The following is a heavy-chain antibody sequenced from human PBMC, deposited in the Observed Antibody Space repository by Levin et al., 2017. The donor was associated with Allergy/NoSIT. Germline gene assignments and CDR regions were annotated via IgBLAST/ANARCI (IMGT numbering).Heavy chain of an antibody. V-gene: IGHV3-74*01. CDR3: VRDHYDSAGYCDV. D-gene: IGHD2-2*03. Sequence: PSETLSLTCAASGFTFSVYWMYWVRQAPGKGLVWVSRINSDGSSTDYADSVKGRFTISRDNAKDTLYLQMNSLRAEDTAVYYCVRDHYDSAGYCDVWGQGTLVTVSS. CDR1: GFTFSVYW. CDR2: INSDGSST. J-gene: IGHJ4*02.